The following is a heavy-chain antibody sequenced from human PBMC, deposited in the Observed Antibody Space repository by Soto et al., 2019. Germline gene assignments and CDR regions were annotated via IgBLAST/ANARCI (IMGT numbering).Heavy chain of an antibody. CDR2: LYYSGIT. CDR3: ARLDLMYYSDY. D-gene: IGHD3-10*02. Sequence: SWSMSLTCAVSVDSVNSRICDWSWIRLPPGKGLEWIGYLYYSGITNYNPSLKSRVTISADTSKNQFSLKLSSVTAADTAVYYCARLDLMYYSDYWGQGTLVTVSS. J-gene: IGHJ4*02. CDR1: VDSVNSRICD. V-gene: IGHV4-61*01.